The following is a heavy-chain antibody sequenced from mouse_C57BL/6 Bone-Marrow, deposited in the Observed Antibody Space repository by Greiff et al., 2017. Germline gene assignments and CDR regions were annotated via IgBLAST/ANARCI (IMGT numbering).Heavy chain of an antibody. V-gene: IGHV5-4*01. CDR1: GFTFSSYA. J-gene: IGHJ4*01. CDR3: ARDRGYSKNYAMDY. CDR2: ISDGGSYT. D-gene: IGHD2-5*01. Sequence: EVQLVESGGGLVKPGGSLKLSCAASGFTFSSYAMSWVRQTPEKRLEWVATISDGGSYTYYPDNVKGRFTISRDNAKNNLYLQMSHLKSEDTAMYYCARDRGYSKNYAMDYWGQGTSVTVSS.